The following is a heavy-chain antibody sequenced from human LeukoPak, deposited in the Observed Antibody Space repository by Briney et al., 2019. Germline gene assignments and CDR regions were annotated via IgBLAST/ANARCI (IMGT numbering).Heavy chain of an antibody. D-gene: IGHD4-17*01. CDR1: GGSFSGYY. CDR3: ARSVTTVSGWFDP. V-gene: IGHV4-34*01. Sequence: SETLSLTCAVYGGSFSGYYWRWIRQPPGKGLEWIGEINHSGSTNYNPSLKSRVTISVDTSKNQFSLKLSSVTAADTAVYYCARSVTTVSGWFDPWGQGTLVTVSS. J-gene: IGHJ5*02. CDR2: INHSGST.